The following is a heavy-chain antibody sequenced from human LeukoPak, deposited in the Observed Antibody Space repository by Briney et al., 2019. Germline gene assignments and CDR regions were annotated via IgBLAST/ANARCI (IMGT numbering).Heavy chain of an antibody. CDR2: IRNKANSYII. V-gene: IGHV3-72*01. CDR1: GFIFSDHN. J-gene: IGHJ4*02. Sequence: GGSLRLSCAASGFIFSDHNMDWVRQAPGKGLEWVGRIRNKANSYIIEDAASVRGRFTISRDDSKNLLFLQMNSLRAEDTAVYYCAKEIAVAGFDYWGQGTLVTVSS. CDR3: AKEIAVAGFDY. D-gene: IGHD6-19*01.